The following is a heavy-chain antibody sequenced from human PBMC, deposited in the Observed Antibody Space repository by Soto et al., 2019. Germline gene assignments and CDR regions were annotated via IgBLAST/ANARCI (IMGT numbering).Heavy chain of an antibody. D-gene: IGHD3-10*01. V-gene: IGHV1-69*02. Sequence: QVQLVQSGAEVKKPGSSVKVSCKASGGTFSSYTISWVRQAPGQGLEWMGRIIPILGIANYAQKFQGRVTITADKSTSTAYMELSSLRSEDTAVYYCARGGKYYGSGSYPNWFDPWGQGTLVTVSS. J-gene: IGHJ5*02. CDR3: ARGGKYYGSGSYPNWFDP. CDR2: IIPILGIA. CDR1: GGTFSSYT.